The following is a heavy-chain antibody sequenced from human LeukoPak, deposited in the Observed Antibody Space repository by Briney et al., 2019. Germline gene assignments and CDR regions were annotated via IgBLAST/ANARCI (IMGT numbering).Heavy chain of an antibody. CDR3: ARDRLTYFGEFQY. Sequence: SQTLSLTCTVSGDSMDNNNYSWNWMRQSAGKEVEWIGRISSTGVTSYNPSLESRVTISLDMSKKQFSLKLTSVTAADTAVYYCARDRLTYFGEFQYWGQGTLATVSS. CDR2: ISSTGVT. V-gene: IGHV4-61*02. J-gene: IGHJ4*02. CDR1: GDSMDNNNYS. D-gene: IGHD3-10*01.